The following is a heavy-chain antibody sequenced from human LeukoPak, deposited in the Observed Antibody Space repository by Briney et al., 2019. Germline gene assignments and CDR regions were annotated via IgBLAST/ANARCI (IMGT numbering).Heavy chain of an antibody. CDR1: GFTVSSNY. Sequence: PGGSLRLSCAGSGFTVSSNYMNWVRQAPGKGLEWVSSISSSSSYIYYADSVKGRFTISRDNAKNSLYLQMNSLRAEDTAVYYCARDFLGTTGVFDYWGQGTLVTVSS. J-gene: IGHJ4*02. V-gene: IGHV3-21*01. CDR3: ARDFLGTTGVFDY. D-gene: IGHD4-17*01. CDR2: ISSSSSYI.